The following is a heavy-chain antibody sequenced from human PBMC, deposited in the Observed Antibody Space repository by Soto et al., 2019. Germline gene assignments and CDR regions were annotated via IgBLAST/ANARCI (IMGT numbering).Heavy chain of an antibody. CDR1: GGSISSGGYY. CDR2: IYYSGST. V-gene: IGHV4-31*03. J-gene: IGHJ5*02. Sequence: SETLSLTCTVSGGSISSGGYYWSWIRQHPGKGLEWIGYIYYSGSTYYNPSLKSRVTISVDTSKNQFSLELSSVTAADTAVYYCARDLTYYYDSSRYYSGWFDPWGQGTLVTVSS. D-gene: IGHD3-22*01. CDR3: ARDLTYYYDSSRYYSGWFDP.